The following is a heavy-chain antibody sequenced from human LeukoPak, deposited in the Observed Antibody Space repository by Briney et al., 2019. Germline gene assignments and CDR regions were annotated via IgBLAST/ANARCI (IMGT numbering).Heavy chain of an antibody. Sequence: PGGSLRLSCAASASTFSNYWMHWVRQAPGKGLEWVSAISGSGSSTYYADSVKGRFTISRDNSKNTLFLQMNSLRAEDTAVYYCAKGYCSSSSCYSYAFDIWGQGTVVTVSS. V-gene: IGHV3-23*01. D-gene: IGHD2-2*01. CDR3: AKGYCSSSSCYSYAFDI. CDR1: ASTFSNYW. J-gene: IGHJ3*02. CDR2: ISGSGSST.